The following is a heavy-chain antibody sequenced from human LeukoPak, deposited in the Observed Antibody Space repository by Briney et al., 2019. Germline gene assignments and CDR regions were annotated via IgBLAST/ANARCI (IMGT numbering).Heavy chain of an antibody. CDR2: IYYSGST. Sequence: SQTLSLTCTVSGGSISSGGYYWSWIRQHPGKGLEWIGYIYYSGSTYYDPSLKSRVTISVDTSKNQFSLKLSSVTAADTAVYYCARGGGLVANSRTFDYWGQGTLVTVSS. CDR1: GGSISSGGYY. V-gene: IGHV4-31*03. CDR3: ARGGGLVANSRTFDY. J-gene: IGHJ4*02. D-gene: IGHD5-12*01.